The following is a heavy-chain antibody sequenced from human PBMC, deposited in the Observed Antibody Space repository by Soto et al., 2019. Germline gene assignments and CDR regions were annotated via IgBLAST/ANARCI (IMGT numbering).Heavy chain of an antibody. Sequence: SETLSPTCAVSGGSISSSNWWSWVRQPPGKGLEWIGEIYHSGSTNYNPSLKSRVTISVDKSKNQFSLKLSSVTAADTAVYYCAIGGSGSYYNPYYFDYWGQGTLVTVSS. D-gene: IGHD3-10*01. CDR2: IYHSGST. V-gene: IGHV4-4*02. CDR3: AIGGSGSYYNPYYFDY. CDR1: GGSISSSNW. J-gene: IGHJ4*02.